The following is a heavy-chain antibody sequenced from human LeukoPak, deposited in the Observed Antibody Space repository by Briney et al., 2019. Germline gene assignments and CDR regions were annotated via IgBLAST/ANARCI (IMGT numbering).Heavy chain of an antibody. CDR1: GGSLSGYY. CDR2: VNAVGST. CDR3: ARRVPAASGGGFDY. D-gene: IGHD2-2*01. J-gene: IGHJ4*02. Sequence: SETLSLTCAVSGGSLSGYYWNWIRQPPGKGLEWIGYVNAVGSTKYNPSLSSRLTISVDKSKNQFSLKLNSVTATDSTVYFCARRVPAASGGGFDYWGQGTLVAVSS. V-gene: IGHV4-4*08.